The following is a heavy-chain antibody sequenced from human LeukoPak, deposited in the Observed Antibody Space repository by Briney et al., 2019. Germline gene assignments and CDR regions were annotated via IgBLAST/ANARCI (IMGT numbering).Heavy chain of an antibody. CDR2: IRSKANSYAT. CDR3: TRHNGDYCSGGSCYWNGVDY. CDR1: GFTFSGSA. V-gene: IGHV3-73*01. J-gene: IGHJ4*02. D-gene: IGHD2-15*01. Sequence: GSLRLSCAASGFTFSGSAMHWVRQASGKGLEWVGRIRSKANSYATAYAASVKGRFIISRDDSKNTAYLQMNSLKTEDTAVYYCTRHNGDYCSGGSCYWNGVDYWGQGTLVTVSS.